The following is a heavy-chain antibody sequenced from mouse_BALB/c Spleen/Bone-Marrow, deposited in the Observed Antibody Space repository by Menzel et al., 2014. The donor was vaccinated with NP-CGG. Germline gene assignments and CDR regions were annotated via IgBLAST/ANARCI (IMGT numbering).Heavy chain of an antibody. CDR3: TTGFAY. CDR1: GFTFSNYW. V-gene: IGHV6-6*02. J-gene: IGHJ3*01. CDR2: IRLKSNNYAT. Sequence: DVMLVESGGGLVQPGGSMKLSCVASGFTFSNYWINWVRQSPEKGLDWVAEIRLKSNNYATHYAESVKGRFTISRDDSKSSVYLQMNNLRAEDTGIYYCTTGFAYWGQGTLVTVSA.